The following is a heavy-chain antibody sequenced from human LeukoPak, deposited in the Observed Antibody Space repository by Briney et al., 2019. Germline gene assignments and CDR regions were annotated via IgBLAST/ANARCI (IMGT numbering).Heavy chain of an antibody. Sequence: SVKVSCKASGGTFSSYDISWVRQAPGQGLEWMGGIMPMFGKANYAQKFQGRVTTTADKATSTAYMELSRLRSDDTAVYYCATVRSGSYFITFDYWGQGTLVTVSS. D-gene: IGHD1-26*01. CDR1: GGTFSSYD. CDR3: ATVRSGSYFITFDY. V-gene: IGHV1-69*06. J-gene: IGHJ4*02. CDR2: IMPMFGKA.